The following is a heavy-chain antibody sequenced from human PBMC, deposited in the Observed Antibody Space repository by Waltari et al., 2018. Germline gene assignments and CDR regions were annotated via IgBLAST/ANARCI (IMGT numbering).Heavy chain of an antibody. J-gene: IGHJ5*02. Sequence: QVQLQESGPGLVKPSETLSLTCTVSGGSISSYYWSWIRKPPGKGLVSFWYTYYSGSTNSTPSLKSRFTISVDTSKNQFSLKLGSVTAADTAVYYCARGNTGGGFDPWGQGTLVTVSS. D-gene: IGHD3-10*01. CDR3: ARGNTGGGFDP. V-gene: IGHV4-59*01. CDR2: TYYSGST. CDR1: GGSISSYY.